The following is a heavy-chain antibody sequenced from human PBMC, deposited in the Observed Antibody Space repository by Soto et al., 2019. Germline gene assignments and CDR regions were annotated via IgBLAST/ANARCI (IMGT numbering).Heavy chain of an antibody. CDR1: GYSFTTYS. V-gene: IGHV7-4-1*02. Sequence: ASVKVSCKASGYSFTTYSINWLRQAPGQGPEWMGWIHTSTGKPTYVRDFTGRFVFSLDTSVNTAFLQISDLKTEDTAVYYCARNSPFPPSSGAHFDFWGPGTLVTVSS. J-gene: IGHJ4*02. CDR2: IHTSTGKP. D-gene: IGHD3-22*01. CDR3: ARNSPFPPSSGAHFDF.